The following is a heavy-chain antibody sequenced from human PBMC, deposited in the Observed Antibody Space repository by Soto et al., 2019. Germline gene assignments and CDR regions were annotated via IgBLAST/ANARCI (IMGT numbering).Heavy chain of an antibody. CDR3: ARDLSLAPGTIDY. CDR1: GFSFSSYS. D-gene: IGHD1-7*01. Sequence: GGSLRLSCAASGFSFSSYSMNWVRQAPGKGLEWVSSISSSSTYIHYADSVKGRFTISRDNAKNSLYLQMNRLRAENTAVYYCARDLSLAPGTIDYWGLGTLVTVSS. CDR2: ISSSSTYI. V-gene: IGHV3-21*01. J-gene: IGHJ4*02.